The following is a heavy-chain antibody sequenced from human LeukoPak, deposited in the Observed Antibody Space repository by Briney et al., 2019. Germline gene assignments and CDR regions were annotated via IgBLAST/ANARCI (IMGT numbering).Heavy chain of an antibody. V-gene: IGHV3-9*01. CDR1: GFTFDDYA. Sequence: GGSLRFSCAASGFTFDDYAMHWVRQAPGKGLEWVSGISWNSGSIGYADSVKGRFTISRDNAKNSLYLQMNSLRAEDTALYYRAKALETPSSWFDPWGQGTLVTVSS. CDR3: AKALETPSSWFDP. CDR2: ISWNSGSI. J-gene: IGHJ5*02.